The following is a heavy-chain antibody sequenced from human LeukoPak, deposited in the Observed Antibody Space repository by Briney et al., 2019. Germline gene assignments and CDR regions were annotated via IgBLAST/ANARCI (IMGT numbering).Heavy chain of an antibody. D-gene: IGHD3-3*01. Sequence: GGSLRLSCVASGIIFRNAWLSWVRQAPGKGQEWVANIKQDGSEKYYVDSVKGRFTISRDNAKNSLYLQMNSLRAEDTAVYYCARDFDFWSGYSFDYWGQGTLVTVSS. CDR2: IKQDGSEK. V-gene: IGHV3-7*01. CDR3: ARDFDFWSGYSFDY. J-gene: IGHJ4*02. CDR1: GIIFRNAW.